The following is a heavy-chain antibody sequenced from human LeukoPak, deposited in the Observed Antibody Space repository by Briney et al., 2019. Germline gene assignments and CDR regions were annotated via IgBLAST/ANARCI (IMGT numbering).Heavy chain of an antibody. CDR2: ISSSGSTI. J-gene: IGHJ4*02. V-gene: IGHV3-48*03. D-gene: IGHD3-10*01. Sequence: GGSLRLSCAASGFTFSSYEMNWVRQAPGKGLEWVSYISSSGSTIYYADSVKGRFTISRGNAKNSLYLQMNSLRAEDPAVYYCASHYGSGSPNYWGQGTLVTVSS. CDR3: ASHYGSGSPNY. CDR1: GFTFSSYE.